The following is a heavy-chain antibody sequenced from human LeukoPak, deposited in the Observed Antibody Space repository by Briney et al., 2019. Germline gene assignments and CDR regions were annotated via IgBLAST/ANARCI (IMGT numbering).Heavy chain of an antibody. CDR2: INHSGST. J-gene: IGHJ4*02. D-gene: IGHD6-19*01. V-gene: IGHV4-34*01. CDR1: GGSFSGYY. CDR3: ARDYLAVAGSDY. Sequence: SETLSLTCAVYGGSFSGYYWSWIRQPPGKGLEWIGEINHSGSTYYNPSLKSRVTISVDTSKNQFSLKLSSVTAADTAVYYCARDYLAVAGSDYWGQGTLVTVSS.